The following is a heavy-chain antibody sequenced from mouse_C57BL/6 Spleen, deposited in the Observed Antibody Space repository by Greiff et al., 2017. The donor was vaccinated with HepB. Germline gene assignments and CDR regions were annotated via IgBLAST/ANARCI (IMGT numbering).Heavy chain of an antibody. V-gene: IGHV5-17*01. CDR3: ARDGYYGSCFDY. CDR1: GFTFSDYG. D-gene: IGHD1-1*01. Sequence: EVQLVESGGGLVKPGGFLKLSCAASGFTFSDYGMHWVRQAPEKGLEWVAYISSGSSTIYYADTVKGRFTISRDNAKNTLFLQMTSRRSEDTAMYYCARDGYYGSCFDYWGQGTTLTVSA. CDR2: ISSGSSTI. J-gene: IGHJ2*01.